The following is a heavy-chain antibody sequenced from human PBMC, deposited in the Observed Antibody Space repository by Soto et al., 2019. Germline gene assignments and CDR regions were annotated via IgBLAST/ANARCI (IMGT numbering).Heavy chain of an antibody. D-gene: IGHD1-1*01. V-gene: IGHV3-23*01. CDR3: DQPRGYRVFDDYDM. CDR1: GFTFSTYA. CDR2: ISAGGGST. J-gene: IGHJ3*02. Sequence: GGSLRLSCVASGFTFSTYAMSWVRQAPGKGLEWVSAISAGGGSTYYADSVKGRFTISRDNSINTLYLQMNRPRTEDTAVYYCDQPRGYRVFDDYDMWGQGATVTV.